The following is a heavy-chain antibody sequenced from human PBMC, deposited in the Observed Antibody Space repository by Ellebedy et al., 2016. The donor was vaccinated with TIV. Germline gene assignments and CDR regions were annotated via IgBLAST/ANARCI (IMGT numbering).Heavy chain of an antibody. Sequence: AASVKVSCKASGYTFTGYYMHWVRQAPGQGLEWMGWISAYNGNTNYAQKLQGRVTMTTDTSTSTAYMELRSLRSDDTAVYYCARDTTLLGYCSGGSCLSDYWGQGTLVTVSS. J-gene: IGHJ4*02. CDR3: ARDTTLLGYCSGGSCLSDY. CDR1: GYTFTGYY. D-gene: IGHD2-15*01. V-gene: IGHV1-18*04. CDR2: ISAYNGNT.